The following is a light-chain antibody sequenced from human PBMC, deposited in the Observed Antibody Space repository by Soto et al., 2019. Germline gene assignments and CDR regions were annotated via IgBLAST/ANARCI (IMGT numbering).Light chain of an antibody. J-gene: IGKJ2*01. CDR2: GAS. V-gene: IGKV3-20*01. CDR3: QYYGISPYT. CDR1: QGVSSSY. Sequence: EIGLTQSPGTLSLSPGERATLSCRASQGVSSSYLAWYQQTAGQAPRLLIYGASSRATGIPDRFSGSGSGKDFTLTISRLEAEDFAVYYCQYYGISPYTFGQGTKLEIK.